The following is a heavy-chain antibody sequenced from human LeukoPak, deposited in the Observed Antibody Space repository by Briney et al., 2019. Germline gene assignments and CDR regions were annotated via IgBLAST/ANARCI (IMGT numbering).Heavy chain of an antibody. CDR3: ASRATVTTDRFWFDP. CDR2: MRRDGNEI. Sequence: GGSLRLSCSASGFTFSTYWMSWVRQAPGKGLEWVANMRRDGNEIYYLDSVRGRFTISRDNAKNSLYLQMNSLRAEDTAVYYCASRATVTTDRFWFDPWGQGTLVTVSS. J-gene: IGHJ5*02. CDR1: GFTFSTYW. D-gene: IGHD4-11*01. V-gene: IGHV3-7*03.